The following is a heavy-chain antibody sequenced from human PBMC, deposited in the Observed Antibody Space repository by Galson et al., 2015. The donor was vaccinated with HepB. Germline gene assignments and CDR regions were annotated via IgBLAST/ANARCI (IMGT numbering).Heavy chain of an antibody. J-gene: IGHJ6*02. CDR3: ARDNRVEGLRYYYYYYGMDV. Sequence: SLRLSCAASGFTFSSYGMHWVRQAPGKGLEWVAVIWYDGSNKYYADSVKGRFTISRDNSKNTLYLQMNSLRAEDTAVYYCARDNRVEGLRYYYYYYGMDVWGQGTTVTVSS. CDR2: IWYDGSNK. CDR1: GFTFSSYG. D-gene: IGHD4-17*01. V-gene: IGHV3-33*01.